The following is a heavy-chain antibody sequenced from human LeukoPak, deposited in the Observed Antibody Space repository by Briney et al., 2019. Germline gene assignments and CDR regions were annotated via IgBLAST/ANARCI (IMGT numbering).Heavy chain of an antibody. CDR2: ISAYNGNA. V-gene: IGHV1-18*01. Sequence: ASVKVSCKASGYTFTSYGISWVRQAPGQGLEWMGWISAYNGNANYAQKLQGRVTMTTDTSTSTAYMELRSLRSDDTAVYYCARTYDYVWGSYRMYNWFDPWGQGTLVTVSS. CDR3: ARTYDYVWGSYRMYNWFDP. CDR1: GYTFTSYG. D-gene: IGHD3-16*02. J-gene: IGHJ5*02.